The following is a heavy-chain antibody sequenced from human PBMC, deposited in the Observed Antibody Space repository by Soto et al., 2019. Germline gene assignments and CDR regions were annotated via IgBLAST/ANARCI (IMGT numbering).Heavy chain of an antibody. CDR3: AKGEINYGDYGPVDY. D-gene: IGHD4-17*01. Sequence: QVQLVESGGGVVQPGRSLRLSCAASGFTFSSYGMHWVRQAPGKGLEWVAVISYDGSKKYYADSVKGRFTISRDNSKNTLYLQMNSLRAEDTAVYYCAKGEINYGDYGPVDYWGQGTLVTVSS. J-gene: IGHJ4*02. CDR2: ISYDGSKK. CDR1: GFTFSSYG. V-gene: IGHV3-30*18.